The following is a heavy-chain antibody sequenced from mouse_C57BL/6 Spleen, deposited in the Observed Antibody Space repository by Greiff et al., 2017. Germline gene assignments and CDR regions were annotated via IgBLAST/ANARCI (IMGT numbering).Heavy chain of an antibody. V-gene: IGHV1-54*01. CDR3: ARETTVCDYAMDY. Sequence: VHLVESGAELVRPGTSVKVSCKASGYAFTNYLREWVKQRPGQGLEWIGVINPGSGGTTYNAKFKGKATLTADKSSSTAYMQLSSLTSEDSAVYFCARETTVCDYAMDYWGQRASVTVSS. CDR2: INPGSGGT. J-gene: IGHJ4*01. CDR1: GYAFTNYL. D-gene: IGHD1-1*01.